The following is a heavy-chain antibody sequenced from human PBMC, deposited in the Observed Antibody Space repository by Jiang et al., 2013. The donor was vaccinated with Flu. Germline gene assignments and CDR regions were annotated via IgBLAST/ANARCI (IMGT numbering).Heavy chain of an antibody. J-gene: IGHJ3*02. CDR2: INHSGST. CDR3: ARPMTTVVTGLVRDAFDI. CDR1: GGSFSGYY. V-gene: IGHV4-34*01. D-gene: IGHD4-23*01. Sequence: GLLKPSETLSLTCAVYGGSFSGYYWSWIRQPPGKGLEWIGEINHSGSTNYNPSLKSRVTISVDTSKNQFSLKLSSVTAADTAVYYCARPMTTVVTGLVRDAFDIWGQGTMVTVSS.